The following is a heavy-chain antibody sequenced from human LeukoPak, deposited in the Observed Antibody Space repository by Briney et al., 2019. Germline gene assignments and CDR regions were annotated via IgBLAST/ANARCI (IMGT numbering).Heavy chain of an antibody. D-gene: IGHD3-22*01. Sequence: GGSLRLSCAASKFTFSSYWMSWVRQAPGKGLEWVACISQDGSEERYVASVKGRFTISRDNAKDSLYLQMNSLRDEDTAVYYCARGKPMIAHYWGQGALVTVSS. J-gene: IGHJ4*02. CDR3: ARGKPMIAHY. V-gene: IGHV3-7*01. CDR2: ISQDGSEE. CDR1: KFTFSSYW.